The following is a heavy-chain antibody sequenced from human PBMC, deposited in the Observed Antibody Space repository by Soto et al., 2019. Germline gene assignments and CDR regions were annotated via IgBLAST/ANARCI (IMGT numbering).Heavy chain of an antibody. CDR3: ARDCANGVCYPDY. D-gene: IGHD2-8*01. CDR2: ISGYTGNT. CDR1: GYPFTSHG. Sequence: QVQLVQSGAEVKKPGASVKVSCIVSGYPFTSHGICWVRQAPGQGLEWMGWISGYTGNTNYAQKFQDRVTMTTDTSTGTAYMELRSLRSGDTAVYYCARDCANGVCYPDYWGQGTLVTVSS. J-gene: IGHJ4*02. V-gene: IGHV1-18*04.